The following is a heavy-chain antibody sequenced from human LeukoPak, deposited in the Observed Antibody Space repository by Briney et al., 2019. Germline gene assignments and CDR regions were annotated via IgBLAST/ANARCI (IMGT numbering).Heavy chain of an antibody. D-gene: IGHD3-22*01. J-gene: IGHJ6*03. Sequence: GGSLRLSCAASGFIFSIYEMNWVRQAPGKGLEWVSYISNGGSTIYYAYSVNGGFTISRDNAKNSLYLQMNSLRAEDTAVYYCASPGYYAFGYMDVWGKGTTVTVSS. CDR3: ASPGYYAFGYMDV. CDR2: ISNGGSTI. V-gene: IGHV3-48*03. CDR1: GFIFSIYE.